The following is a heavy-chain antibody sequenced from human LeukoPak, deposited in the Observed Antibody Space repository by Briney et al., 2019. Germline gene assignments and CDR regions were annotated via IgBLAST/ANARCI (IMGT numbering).Heavy chain of an antibody. Sequence: PGGSLRLSCAASGFTFSSYSMNWVRQAPGKGLEWVSYISNTGSTIYYADSVRGRFTISRDNAKNSLYLQMNSLRAEDTAVYYCARGPYTSSNYFDYWGQGNLITVSS. V-gene: IGHV3-48*01. CDR1: GFTFSSYS. CDR2: ISNTGSTI. J-gene: IGHJ4*02. CDR3: ARGPYTSSNYFDY. D-gene: IGHD6-6*01.